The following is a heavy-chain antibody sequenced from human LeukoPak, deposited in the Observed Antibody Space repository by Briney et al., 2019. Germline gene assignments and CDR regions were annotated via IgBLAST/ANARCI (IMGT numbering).Heavy chain of an antibody. J-gene: IGHJ4*02. CDR1: GFTFSSYG. V-gene: IGHV3-23*01. D-gene: IGHD3-10*01. Sequence: LPGGSLRLSCAASGFTFSSYGMSWVRQAPGKGLEWVSALSGNGAGTHYADSVKGRFTISRDNAKNTLYLQMSSLRAEDTAVYYCAKAMVRGVIGYWGQGTLVTVSS. CDR3: AKAMVRGVIGY. CDR2: LSGNGAGT.